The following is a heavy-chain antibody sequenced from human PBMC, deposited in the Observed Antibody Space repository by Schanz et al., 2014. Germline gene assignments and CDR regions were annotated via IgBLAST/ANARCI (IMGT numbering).Heavy chain of an antibody. CDR1: GFTFTTYA. CDR3: AKVAPAATYLDS. V-gene: IGHV3-23*04. CDR2: LTEGGGGT. J-gene: IGHJ4*02. Sequence: VQLVESGGGVVQPGRSLRLSCAASGFTFTTYAMTWVRQAPGKGLEWVSGLTEGGGGTYYTDAVKGRFTISRDNSKNTLYLQMNSLRAEDTAVYYCAKVAPAATYLDSWGLGTLVTVSS. D-gene: IGHD2-2*01.